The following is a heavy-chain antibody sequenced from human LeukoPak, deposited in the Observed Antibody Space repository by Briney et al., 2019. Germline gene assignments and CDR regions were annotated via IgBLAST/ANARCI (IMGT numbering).Heavy chain of an antibody. V-gene: IGHV3-30*02. CDR2: IQYDGSNK. CDR1: GFTFNSYG. Sequence: GGSLRLSCAASGFTFNSYGMHWVRQAPGKGLEWVAFIQYDGSNKYYADSVKGRFTISRDNSKNTLYLQMNSLRAEDTAVYYCARDLDGSGPNWGQGTLVTVSS. J-gene: IGHJ4*02. CDR3: ARDLDGSGPN. D-gene: IGHD3-10*01.